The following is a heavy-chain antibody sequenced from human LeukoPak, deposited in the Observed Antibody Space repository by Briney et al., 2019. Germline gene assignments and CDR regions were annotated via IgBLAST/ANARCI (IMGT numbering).Heavy chain of an antibody. J-gene: IGHJ5*01. CDR2: VNPNSGDT. D-gene: IGHD1-26*01. V-gene: IGHV1-2*02. CDR1: GYTFTGYY. Sequence: ASVKVSCKASGYTFTGYYLHCVRQAPGQALEWMVGVNPNSGDTNYAQKFQGSVTMTRDTSISTVHMQLSRLRSDDTAVYYCARASGSYWWFDSWGQGTLVTVSS. CDR3: ARASGSYWWFDS.